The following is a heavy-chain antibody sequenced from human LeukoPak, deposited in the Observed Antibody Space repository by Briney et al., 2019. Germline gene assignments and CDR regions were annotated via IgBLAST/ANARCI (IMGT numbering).Heavy chain of an antibody. D-gene: IGHD3-3*01. V-gene: IGHV1-69*01. Sequence: ASVKVSCKASGGTFSSYAISWVRQAPGQGLEWMGGIIPIFGTANYAQKFQGRVTITADESTSTAYMELSSLRSEDTAVYYCARDQGATIFGVVSYYYMDVWGKGTTVTVSS. CDR2: IIPIFGTA. CDR1: GGTFSSYA. CDR3: ARDQGATIFGVVSYYYMDV. J-gene: IGHJ6*03.